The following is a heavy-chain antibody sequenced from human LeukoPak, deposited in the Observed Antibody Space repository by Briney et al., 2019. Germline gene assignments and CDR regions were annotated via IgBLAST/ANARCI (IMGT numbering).Heavy chain of an antibody. D-gene: IGHD3-10*01. Sequence: GASVKVSCKASGGTFSSYVISWVRQAPGQGLEWMGGIIPIFGTANYAQKFQGRVTITADESTSTAYMELSSLRSEDTAVYYCARVGNYYGSGSHPYYYGMDVWGQGTTVTVSS. J-gene: IGHJ6*02. CDR2: IIPIFGTA. CDR3: ARVGNYYGSGSHPYYYGMDV. CDR1: GGTFSSYV. V-gene: IGHV1-69*13.